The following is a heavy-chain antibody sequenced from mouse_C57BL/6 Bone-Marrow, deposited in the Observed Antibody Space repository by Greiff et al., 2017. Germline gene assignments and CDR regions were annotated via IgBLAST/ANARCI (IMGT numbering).Heavy chain of an antibody. J-gene: IGHJ1*03. V-gene: IGHV1-50*01. CDR1: GYTFTSYW. D-gene: IGHD1-1*01. CDR3: AREDYGSTFDV. Sequence: LQQPGAELVKPGASVKLSCKASGYTFTSYWMQWVKQRPGQGLEWIGEIDPSDSYTNYNQKFKGKATLTVDTSSSTAYMQLSSLTSEDSAVYYCAREDYGSTFDVWGTGTTVTVSS. CDR2: IDPSDSYT.